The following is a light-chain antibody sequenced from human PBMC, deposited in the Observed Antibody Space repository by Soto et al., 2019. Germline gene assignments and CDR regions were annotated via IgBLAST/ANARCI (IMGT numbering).Light chain of an antibody. CDR2: GAS. J-gene: IGKJ1*01. V-gene: IGKV3-15*01. CDR1: QSVSSN. CDR3: QQYNNWPPWA. Sequence: EIVMTQSPATLSVSPGERATLSCRASQSVSSNLAWYQQKPGQAPRLLIYGASTRATGMPARFSGSGSGTEFTHTIISLQSEDFAVYYCQQYNNWPPWAFGQGTKVEIK.